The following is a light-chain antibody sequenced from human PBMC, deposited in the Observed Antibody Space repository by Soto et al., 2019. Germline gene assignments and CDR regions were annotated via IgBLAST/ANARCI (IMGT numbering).Light chain of an antibody. CDR1: SSDVGGFNY. J-gene: IGLJ1*01. CDR3: SSYTSSSTRV. Sequence: QSALTQPASVSDSPGQSITISCTGTSSDVGGFNYVSWYQQHPGKAPKLMIYDVTKRPSGVPDRFSGSKSGNTASLTISGLQAEDEADYYCSSYTSSSTRVFGTGTKVTVL. CDR2: DVT. V-gene: IGLV2-14*01.